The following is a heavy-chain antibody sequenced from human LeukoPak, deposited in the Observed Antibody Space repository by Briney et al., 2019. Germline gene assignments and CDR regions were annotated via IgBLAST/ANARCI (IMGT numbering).Heavy chain of an antibody. CDR1: GFTFSSHD. J-gene: IGHJ6*03. CDR2: VSTAGET. CDR3: ARGPYCSAGSCYPRDYYYYYMDV. V-gene: IGHV3-13*01. Sequence: GGSLRLSCAASGFTFSSHDMHWVRQPTGKGLEWVSTVSTAGETYYPGSVKGRFTISRENAKNSLYLQMNGLRAGDTAVYYCARGPYCSAGSCYPRDYYYYYMDVWGKGTTVTVSS. D-gene: IGHD2-15*01.